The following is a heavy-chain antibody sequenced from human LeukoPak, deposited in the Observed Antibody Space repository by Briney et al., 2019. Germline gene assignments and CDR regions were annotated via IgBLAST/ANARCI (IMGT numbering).Heavy chain of an antibody. V-gene: IGHV3-23*01. D-gene: IGHD6-6*01. Sequence: GGSLRLSCAASGFGFSSYGMTWVRQAPGKGLEWVSSISGSGGEIHYADSVKGRFTISRDNSKNTVYLQMNSLRDEDTAVFYCAKGGPFSTSSQKYFDPWGQGSLVIVS. J-gene: IGHJ5*02. CDR1: GFGFSSYG. CDR3: AKGGPFSTSSQKYFDP. CDR2: ISGSGGEI.